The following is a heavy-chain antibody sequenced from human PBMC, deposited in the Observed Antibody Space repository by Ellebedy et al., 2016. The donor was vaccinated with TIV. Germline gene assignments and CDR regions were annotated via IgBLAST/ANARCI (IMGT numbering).Heavy chain of an antibody. CDR3: AYTRWFAP. D-gene: IGHD2-2*02. CDR1: GGSISTSSYY. Sequence: GSLRLSCTVSGGSISTSSYYWGWVRQPPGKGLEWIGSIYYSGSTYYNPSLKSRVTKSVDTSKNQFSLRLSSVTAADTAVYYCAYTRWFAPWGQGTLVTVSS. CDR2: IYYSGST. V-gene: IGHV4-39*01. J-gene: IGHJ5*02.